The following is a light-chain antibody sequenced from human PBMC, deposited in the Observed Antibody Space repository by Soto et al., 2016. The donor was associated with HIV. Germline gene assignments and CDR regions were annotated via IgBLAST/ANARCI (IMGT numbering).Light chain of an antibody. CDR1: SLRSYY. CDR3: DSRDSSGNHLI. V-gene: IGLV3-19*01. CDR2: GKN. J-gene: IGLJ2*01. Sequence: SSELTQDPAVSVALGQTVRITCQGDSLRSYYGSWYQQKPGQAPVLVIYGKNSRPSGIPDRFSGSTSGNTASLTITGAQAEDEADYYCDSRDSSGNHLIFGGGTKLTV.